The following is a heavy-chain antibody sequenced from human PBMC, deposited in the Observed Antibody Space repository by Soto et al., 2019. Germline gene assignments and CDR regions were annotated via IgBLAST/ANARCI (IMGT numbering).Heavy chain of an antibody. J-gene: IGHJ6*01. CDR3: AKDQLGGNSPGCYYYGYYG. CDR1: GFTFSSYG. D-gene: IGHD2-21*02. CDR2: ISYDGSNK. Sequence: GGSLRLSCAASGFTFSSYGMHWVRQAPGKGLEWVAVISYDGSNKYYADSVKGRFTISRDNSKNTLYLQMNSLRAEDTAVYYCAKDQLGGNSPGCYYYGYYG. V-gene: IGHV3-30*18.